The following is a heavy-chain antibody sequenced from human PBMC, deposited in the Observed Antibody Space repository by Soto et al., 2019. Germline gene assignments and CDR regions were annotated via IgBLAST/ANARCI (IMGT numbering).Heavy chain of an antibody. CDR1: GGSFSGYY. V-gene: IGHV4-34*01. J-gene: IGHJ4*02. CDR2: INHSGST. CDR3: ARTQWLRSSRIAVAGGRDKFDY. Sequence: SETLSLTCAVYGGSFSGYYWSWIRQPPGKGLEWIGEINHSGSTNYNPSLKSRATISVDTSKNQFSLKLSSVTAADTAVYYCARTQWLRSSRIAVAGGRDKFDYWGQGTLVTVSS. D-gene: IGHD6-19*01.